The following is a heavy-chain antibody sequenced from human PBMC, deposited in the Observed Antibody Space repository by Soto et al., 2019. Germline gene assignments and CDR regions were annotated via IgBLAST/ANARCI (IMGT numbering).Heavy chain of an antibody. J-gene: IGHJ5*02. CDR1: GTSMSGHF. Sequence: QVQLQESGPGLVKASETLSLTCTVSGTSMSGHFWSWMRQPPGKGLEWIGYGYYSGSTLYNPSLMRRVTISLDTSKNHFSLRLNSVTSADTAVYYCARGVYLSLVRTGWFDPWGQGTLVTVSS. V-gene: IGHV4-59*11. CDR2: GYYSGST. D-gene: IGHD3-10*01. CDR3: ARGVYLSLVRTGWFDP.